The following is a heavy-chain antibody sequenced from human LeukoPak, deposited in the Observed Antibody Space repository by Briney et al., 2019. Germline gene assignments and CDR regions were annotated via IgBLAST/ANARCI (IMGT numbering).Heavy chain of an antibody. D-gene: IGHD2-15*01. CDR2: TDYSGRA. CDR3: VRHRRHCDGGSCFPPDS. J-gene: IGHJ4*02. CDR1: GASIRSPSDY. V-gene: IGHV4-39*01. Sequence: SETLSLTCTVSGASIRSPSDYWGWIRQPPGKRLEWIGATDYSGRAYYNPSLVSRFTISVDTSKHQFSLKLNSVTATDTAIYYCVRHRRHCDGGSCFPPDSWGQGTLVTVSS.